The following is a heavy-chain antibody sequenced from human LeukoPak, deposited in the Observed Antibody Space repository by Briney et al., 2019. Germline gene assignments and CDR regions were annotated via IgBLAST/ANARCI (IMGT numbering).Heavy chain of an antibody. CDR3: AGTYYDFWRDYYYYYMDV. J-gene: IGHJ6*03. CDR2: INWNGGST. D-gene: IGHD3-3*01. CDR1: GFTFDDYG. V-gene: IGHV3-20*04. Sequence: GGSLRLSCAASGFTFDDYGMSWVRQAPGKGLEWVSGINWNGGSTGYADSVKGRFTISRDNAKNSLYLQMNSLRAEDTAVYYCAGTYYDFWRDYYYYYMDVWGKGTTVTVSS.